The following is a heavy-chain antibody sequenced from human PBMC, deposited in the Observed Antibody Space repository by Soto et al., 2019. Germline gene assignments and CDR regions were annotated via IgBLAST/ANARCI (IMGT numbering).Heavy chain of an antibody. CDR3: TTQGGVDGGCLFYFDL. V-gene: IGHV1-24*01. CDR1: GSTPTELA. J-gene: IGHJ5*02. D-gene: IGHD2-15*01. CDR2: FDPEEGET. Sequence: QLPLVQSGAEVKKPGASVKVSCKVHGSTPTELAMHWVRQAPGKGLEWMGGFDPEEGETVSAQNFEGRVTMTEDTSTDTAYMELSSLRSDDTAVYYCTTQGGVDGGCLFYFDLWGQGTLVTVSS.